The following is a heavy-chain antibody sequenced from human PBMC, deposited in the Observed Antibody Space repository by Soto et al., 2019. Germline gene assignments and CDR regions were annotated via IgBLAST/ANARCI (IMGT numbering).Heavy chain of an antibody. D-gene: IGHD7-27*01. Sequence: SVKVSFKASGGTFNCYAISWVRQAPGQGLEWMGGIIPIFGTADYAQKFQGRITITADESTSTAYMELSSLRSEDTAVYYCASHWGQGKRYYYYGMDVWGQGTTVTVSS. J-gene: IGHJ6*02. CDR2: IIPIFGTA. CDR1: GGTFNCYA. CDR3: ASHWGQGKRYYYYGMDV. V-gene: IGHV1-69*13.